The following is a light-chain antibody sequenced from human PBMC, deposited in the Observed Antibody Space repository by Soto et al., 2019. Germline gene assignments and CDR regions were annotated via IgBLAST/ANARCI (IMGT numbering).Light chain of an antibody. V-gene: IGKV1-39*01. CDR1: RSIKND. CDR3: QQRSNWSPIT. Sequence: DIQMTQSPSSLSAAIGDRVTITCRASRSIKNDLNWYQHKPGAAPNLRIFGASNLERGLPSRFSGSGSGTDFTLTISSLEPEDFAVYYCQQRSNWSPITFGQGTRLEIK. J-gene: IGKJ5*01. CDR2: GAS.